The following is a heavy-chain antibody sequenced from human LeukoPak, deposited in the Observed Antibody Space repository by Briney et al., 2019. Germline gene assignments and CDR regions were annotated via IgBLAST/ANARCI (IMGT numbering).Heavy chain of an antibody. CDR3: AKDRRQWLGYFDY. Sequence: PGGSLRLSCAASGFTFTSYAISWVRRAPGKGLEWVSGISGSGGTTYYADSVKGRFTISRDNSKNTLYMQMNSLRAEDTAVYYCAKDRRQWLGYFDYWGQGALVTVSP. CDR1: GFTFTSYA. CDR2: ISGSGGTT. J-gene: IGHJ4*02. D-gene: IGHD6-19*01. V-gene: IGHV3-23*01.